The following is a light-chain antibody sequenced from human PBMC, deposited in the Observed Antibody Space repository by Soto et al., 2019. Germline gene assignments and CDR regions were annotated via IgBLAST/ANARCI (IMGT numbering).Light chain of an antibody. CDR3: SSYTRSSTLV. V-gene: IGLV2-14*01. CDR1: SSDIGGYEY. J-gene: IGLJ3*02. Sequence: QSALTQPASVSGSPGQSITISCSGTSSDIGGYEYVSWYQQNPGKAPKLMIYVVSNRPSGVSNRFSGSKSGNTASLTISGLQAEDEADYYCSSYTRSSTLVFGGGTKVTVL. CDR2: VVS.